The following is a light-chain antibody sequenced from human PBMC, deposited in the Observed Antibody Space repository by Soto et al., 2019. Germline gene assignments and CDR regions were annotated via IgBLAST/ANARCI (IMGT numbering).Light chain of an antibody. CDR1: QSINAW. CDR3: QQYHRYST. J-gene: IGKJ1*01. Sequence: DIHMTQAPSTLSASVGDRVTITCRASQSINAWLAWYQQKPGKAPHLLFYDVSTLASGVPSRCSGGAAGTEFTLIISNLESEDVASYYCQQYHRYSTCGQGTKGDIK. CDR2: DVS. V-gene: IGKV1-5*01.